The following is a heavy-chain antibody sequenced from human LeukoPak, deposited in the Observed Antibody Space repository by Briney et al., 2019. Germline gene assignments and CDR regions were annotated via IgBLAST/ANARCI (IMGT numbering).Heavy chain of an antibody. CDR2: ISSSSSYI. CDR3: ARDSYDSPAFDI. CDR1: GFTFSSYE. J-gene: IGHJ3*02. Sequence: GGSLRLSCAASGFTFSSYEMNWVRQAPGKGLEWVSYISSSSSYIYYADSVKGRFTISRDNAKNSLYLQMNSLRAEDTAVYYCARDSYDSPAFDIWGQGTMVTVSS. D-gene: IGHD3-22*01. V-gene: IGHV3-21*05.